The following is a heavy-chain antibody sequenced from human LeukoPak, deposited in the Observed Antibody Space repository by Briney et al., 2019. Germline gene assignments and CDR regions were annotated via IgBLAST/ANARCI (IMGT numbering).Heavy chain of an antibody. CDR1: GYSISSGYY. CDR3: ARLSSGSYYVIDY. J-gene: IGHJ4*02. CDR2: IYHSGST. V-gene: IGHV4-38-2*01. Sequence: SETLSLTCAVSGYSISSGYYWGWIRPPSGKGLEWIGSIYHSGSTYYNPSLKSRVTISVDTSKNQFSLKLSSVTAADTAVYYCARLSSGSYYVIDYWGQGTLATVSS. D-gene: IGHD1-26*01.